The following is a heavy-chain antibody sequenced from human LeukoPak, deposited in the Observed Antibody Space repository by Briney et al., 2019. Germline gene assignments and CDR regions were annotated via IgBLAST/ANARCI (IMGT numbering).Heavy chain of an antibody. CDR1: GGSISSYY. CDR3: ARHRMATSYAFDY. V-gene: IGHV4-59*08. Sequence: SETLSLTCTVSGGSISSYYWSWIRQPPGKGLEWIGYIYYSGSTNYNPSLKSRLTISVDMSKNQFSLKLSSVTAADTAVYYCARHRMATSYAFDYWGQGTLVTVSS. CDR2: IYYSGST. J-gene: IGHJ4*02. D-gene: IGHD5-12*01.